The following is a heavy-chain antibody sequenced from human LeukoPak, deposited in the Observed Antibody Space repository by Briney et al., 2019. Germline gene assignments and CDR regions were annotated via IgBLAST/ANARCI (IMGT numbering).Heavy chain of an antibody. CDR3: AIYPSSSSSWSDP. D-gene: IGHD2-15*01. CDR2: IYSGGGT. Sequence: PGGSLRLSCAASGLTVSSDYMSWVRQAPGKGLEGVSVIYSGGGTYYADSVRGRFTISRDNSKNTLYLQLNGLRAADTAVYYCAIYPSSSSSWSDPWGQGTLVTVSS. V-gene: IGHV3-66*01. CDR1: GLTVSSDY. J-gene: IGHJ5*02.